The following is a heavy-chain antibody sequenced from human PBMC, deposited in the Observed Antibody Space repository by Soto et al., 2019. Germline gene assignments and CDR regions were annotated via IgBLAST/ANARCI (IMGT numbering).Heavy chain of an antibody. CDR2: ISANNDHT. CDR1: DYTLNTYG. V-gene: IGHV1-18*01. Sequence: PSVKVSCKASDYTLNTYGITWVRQAPGQGLEWMGWISANNDHTNYPQKLQGRVTMTTDTSTSTAYMELRSLTSDDTAVYYCARGVLTDYDSSGFGPDVWGQGTTVTVSS. J-gene: IGHJ6*02. D-gene: IGHD3-22*01. CDR3: ARGVLTDYDSSGFGPDV.